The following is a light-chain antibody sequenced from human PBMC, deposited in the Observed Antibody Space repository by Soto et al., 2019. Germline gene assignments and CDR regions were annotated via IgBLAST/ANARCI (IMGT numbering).Light chain of an antibody. CDR1: SSDVGGYNY. J-gene: IGLJ2*01. V-gene: IGLV2-14*01. CDR2: DVS. Sequence: QSALTQPASVSGSPGQSITISCTGTSSDVGGYNYVSWYQQHPGKAPKLMIYDVSNRPSGVSNRFSGSKSGNTASLPISGLQAEDEAHYYCSSYTSSSPPVVFGGGTKLTVL. CDR3: SSYTSSSPPVV.